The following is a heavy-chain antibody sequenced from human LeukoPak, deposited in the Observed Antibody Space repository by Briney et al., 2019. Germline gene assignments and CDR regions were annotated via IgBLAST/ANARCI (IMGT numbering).Heavy chain of an antibody. CDR1: GFTFSSYA. D-gene: IGHD3-10*01. CDR3: AKAYGSGNNYYYYMDV. V-gene: IGHV3-23*01. Sequence: GGSLRLSCAASGFTFSSYAMSWVRQAPGKGLEWVSAIIGSGGSTYYADSVKGRFTISRDNSKNTPYLQMNSLRAEDTAVYYCAKAYGSGNNYYYYMDVWGKGTTVTVSS. J-gene: IGHJ6*03. CDR2: IIGSGGST.